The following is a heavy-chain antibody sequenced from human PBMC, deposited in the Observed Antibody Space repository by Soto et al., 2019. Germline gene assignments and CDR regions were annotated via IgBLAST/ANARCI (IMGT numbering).Heavy chain of an antibody. D-gene: IGHD1-1*01. Sequence: GGSLRLSCVASGFDFSDFHISWVRQAPGKGLEWISYISSSLGHTDYAESVKGRFTISRDNAKSSVFLETSDLRSDDTAVYYCAANWNFGLNFWGQGTLVTVSS. CDR1: GFDFSDFH. CDR3: AANWNFGLNF. V-gene: IGHV3-11*03. CDR2: ISSSLGHT. J-gene: IGHJ4*02.